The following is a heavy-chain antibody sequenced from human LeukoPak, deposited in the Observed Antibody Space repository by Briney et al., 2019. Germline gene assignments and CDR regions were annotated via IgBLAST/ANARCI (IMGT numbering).Heavy chain of an antibody. D-gene: IGHD3-22*01. J-gene: IGHJ4*02. CDR2: INPSGGST. Sequence: ASVKVSCKASGYTFTGYYMHWVRQAPGQGLEWMGIINPSGGSTSYAQKFQGRVTMTRDMSTSTVYMELSSLRSEDTAVYYCARDQYYDSSGYLIGDYWGQGTLVTVSS. V-gene: IGHV1-46*01. CDR3: ARDQYYDSSGYLIGDY. CDR1: GYTFTGYY.